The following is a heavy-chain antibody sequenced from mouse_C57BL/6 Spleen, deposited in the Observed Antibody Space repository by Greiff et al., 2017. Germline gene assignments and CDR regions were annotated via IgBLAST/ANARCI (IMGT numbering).Heavy chain of an antibody. CDR1: GFSLTSYG. Sequence: QVQLQQSGPGLVQPSQSLSITCTVSGFSLTSYGVHWVRQSPGKGLEWLGVIWSGGSTDYNAAFISRLSISKDNSKSQVFFKMNSLQADDTAIYYWARRPPYYSKSYWYFDVWGTGTTVTVSS. V-gene: IGHV2-2*01. CDR2: IWSGGST. D-gene: IGHD2-5*01. J-gene: IGHJ1*03. CDR3: ARRPPYYSKSYWYFDV.